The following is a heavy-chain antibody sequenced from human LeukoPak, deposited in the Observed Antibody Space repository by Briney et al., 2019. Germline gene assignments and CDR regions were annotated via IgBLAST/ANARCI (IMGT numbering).Heavy chain of an antibody. CDR3: ASYSQWPFDY. CDR2: ISYDGSNK. V-gene: IGHV3-30*03. CDR1: GFTFSSYG. Sequence: GRSLRLSCAASGFTFSSYGMHWVRQAPGKGLEWVAVISYDGSNKYYADSVKGRFTISRDNSKNTLYLQMNSLRAEDTAVYYCASYSQWPFDYWGQGTLVTVSS. J-gene: IGHJ4*02. D-gene: IGHD6-19*01.